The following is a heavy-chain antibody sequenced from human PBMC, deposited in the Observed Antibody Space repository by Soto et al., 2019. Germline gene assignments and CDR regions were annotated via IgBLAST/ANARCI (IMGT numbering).Heavy chain of an antibody. CDR2: INSDGRST. J-gene: IGHJ4*02. V-gene: IGHV3-74*01. Sequence: EVQLVESGGGLVQPGGSLRLSCAASGFTFSSYWMHWVRQAPGKGLVWVSRINSDGRSTSYADSVKGRFTISRDNAKNTLYHRTNSLRAEDTAVYYCASYYGSGSYWPTYWGQGTLVTVSS. CDR3: ASYYGSGSYWPTY. D-gene: IGHD3-10*01. CDR1: GFTFSSYW.